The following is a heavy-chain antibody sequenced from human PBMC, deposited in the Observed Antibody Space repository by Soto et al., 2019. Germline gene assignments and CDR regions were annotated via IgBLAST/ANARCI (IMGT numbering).Heavy chain of an antibody. V-gene: IGHV2-5*02. Sequence: QITLKESGHTLVKPTQTLTLTCTFSGFSFSTNGVGVAWSRQPPGGALEWLALIYWDDDKKYNPSLRSRLSITRDTSKNLILFTISNMDPVDTATDYWAYLFLSGGGDYWGPGTLVTVSS. CDR1: GFSFSTNGVG. J-gene: IGHJ4*02. D-gene: IGHD3-3*01. CDR3: AYLFLSGGGDY. CDR2: IYWDDDK.